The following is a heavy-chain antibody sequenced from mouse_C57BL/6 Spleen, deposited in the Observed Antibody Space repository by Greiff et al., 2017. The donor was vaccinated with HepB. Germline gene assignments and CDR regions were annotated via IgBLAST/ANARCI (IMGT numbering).Heavy chain of an antibody. CDR3: ARSGNFFAY. J-gene: IGHJ3*01. D-gene: IGHD2-1*01. CDR2: IYPGDGDT. V-gene: IGHV1-80*01. CDR1: GYAFSSYW. Sequence: QVQLKESGAELVKPGASVKISCKASGYAFSSYWMSWVKQRPGKGLEWIGQIYPGDGDTNYNGKFKGKATLTADKSSSTAYMQLSSLTSEDSAVYFCARSGNFFAYWGQGTLVTVSA.